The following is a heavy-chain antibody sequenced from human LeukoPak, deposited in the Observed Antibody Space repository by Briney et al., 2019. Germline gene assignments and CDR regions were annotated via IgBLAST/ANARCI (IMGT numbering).Heavy chain of an antibody. D-gene: IGHD2-2*03. CDR2: IRSKIDGATT. CDR1: GFTFSGSW. V-gene: IGHV3-15*01. CDR3: TTGYHTPSHDGY. J-gene: IGHJ4*02. Sequence: GGSLRLSCAASGFTFSGSWMNWVRQAPGKGLEWIALIRSKIDGATTDYAAPVKGRFIISRDDSQNTLSLQMRSLKTEDTGISFCTTGYHTPSHDGYWGQGTLVTVSS.